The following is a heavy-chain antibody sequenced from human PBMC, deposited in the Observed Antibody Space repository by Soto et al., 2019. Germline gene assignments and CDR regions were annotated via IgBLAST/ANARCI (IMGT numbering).Heavy chain of an antibody. D-gene: IGHD3-22*01. CDR3: ARGDYYDSSGPLSDAFEI. J-gene: IGHJ3*02. CDR1: GFTFSSHW. V-gene: IGHV3-7*04. CDR2: IKPDGSEK. Sequence: GSLRLSCAASGFTFSSHWMSWVRQAPGKGLEWVANIKPDGSEKWYVDSVKGRFTISRDNAKNSLYLQMNSLRAEDTAVYYCARGDYYDSSGPLSDAFEIWGQGTMVTVS.